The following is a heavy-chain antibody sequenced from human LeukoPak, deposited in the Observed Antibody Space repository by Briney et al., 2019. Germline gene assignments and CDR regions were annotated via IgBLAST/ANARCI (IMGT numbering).Heavy chain of an antibody. D-gene: IGHD3-16*01. J-gene: IGHJ4*02. V-gene: IGHV3-30-3*01. CDR1: GFTFSSYA. CDR2: ISFDGSDK. Sequence: GGSLRLSCAASGFTFSSYAMHWVRQAPGKGLEWVAVISFDGSDKYYADSVKGRFTISRDNSKNTLYLQMNSLRAEDTAVYYCARDQPSEIGVGANDYWGQGTLVTVSS. CDR3: ARDQPSEIGVGANDY.